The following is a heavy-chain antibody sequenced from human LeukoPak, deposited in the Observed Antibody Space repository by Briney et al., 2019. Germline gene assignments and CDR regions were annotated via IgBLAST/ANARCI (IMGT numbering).Heavy chain of an antibody. D-gene: IGHD3-22*01. J-gene: IGHJ4*02. CDR3: ARDRYYYDSSGYEPGLFDY. CDR1: GYTFTSYY. V-gene: IGHV1-69*13. CDR2: IIPIFGTA. Sequence: ASVKVSCKASGYTFTSYYMHWVRQAPGQGLEWMGGIIPIFGTANYAQKFQGRVTITADESTSTAYMELSSLRSEDTAVYYCARDRYYYDSSGYEPGLFDYWGQGTLVTVSS.